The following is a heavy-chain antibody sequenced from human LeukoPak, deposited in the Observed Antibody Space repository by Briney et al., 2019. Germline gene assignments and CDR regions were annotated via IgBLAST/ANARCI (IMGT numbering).Heavy chain of an antibody. V-gene: IGHV4-34*01. CDR2: INHSGST. CDR1: GGSFSGYY. Sequence: PSETLSLTCAVYGGSFSGYYWSWIRQPPGKGLEWIGEINHSGSTNYNPSLKSRVTISVDTSKNQFSLKLSSVTAADTAVYYCARGGDYGDLNFDYWGQGTLVTVSS. J-gene: IGHJ4*02. D-gene: IGHD4-17*01. CDR3: ARGGDYGDLNFDY.